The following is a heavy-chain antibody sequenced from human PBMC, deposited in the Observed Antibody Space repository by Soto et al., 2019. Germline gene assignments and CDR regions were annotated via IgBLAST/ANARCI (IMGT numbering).Heavy chain of an antibody. V-gene: IGHV1-69*01. J-gene: IGHJ4*02. Sequence: QVQLVQSGAEVKKPGSSVKVSCKASGGTFSRYAINWVRQAPGHGLEWMGGLIPLFGTAKYAQKFQGRVTITADESTSTAHMELRSLRSEDTAVYYCARDYGHDCSGGNCYFYFWGQGTLVTVSS. D-gene: IGHD2-15*01. CDR1: GGTFSRYA. CDR2: LIPLFGTA. CDR3: ARDYGHDCSGGNCYFYF.